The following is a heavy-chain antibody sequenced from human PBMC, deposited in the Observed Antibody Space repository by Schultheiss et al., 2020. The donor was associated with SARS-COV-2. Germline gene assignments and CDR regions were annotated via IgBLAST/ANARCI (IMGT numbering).Heavy chain of an antibody. CDR3: AKDRSSGWYLGYYFDY. D-gene: IGHD6-19*01. CDR2: IKSKTDGGTT. V-gene: IGHV3-15*07. J-gene: IGHJ4*02. CDR1: GFTFSSYS. Sequence: GGSLRLSCAASGFTFSSYSMNWVRQAPGKGLEWVGRIKSKTDGGTTDYAAPVKGRFTISRDDSKNTLYLQMNSLKTEDTAVYYCAKDRSSGWYLGYYFDYWGQGTLVTVSS.